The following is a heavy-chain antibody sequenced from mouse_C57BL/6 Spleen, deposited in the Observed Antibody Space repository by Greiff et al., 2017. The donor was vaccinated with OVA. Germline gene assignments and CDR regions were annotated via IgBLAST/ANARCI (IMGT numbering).Heavy chain of an antibody. CDR1: GFTFSSYA. J-gene: IGHJ2*01. D-gene: IGHD3-3*01. V-gene: IGHV5-4*01. CDR2: ISDGGSYT. Sequence: DVHLVESGGGLVKPGGSLKLSCAASGFTFSSYAMSWVRQTPEKRLEWVATISDGGSYTYYPDNVKGRFTISRDNAKNNLYLQMSHLKSEDTAMYYCARDRGERAYYFDYWGQGTTLTVSS. CDR3: ARDRGERAYYFDY.